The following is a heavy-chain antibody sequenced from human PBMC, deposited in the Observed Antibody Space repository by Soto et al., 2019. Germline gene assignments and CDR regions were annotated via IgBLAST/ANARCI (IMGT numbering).Heavy chain of an antibody. CDR2: IIPIFGTA. CDR1: GGTFSSYA. D-gene: IGHD5-12*01. V-gene: IGHV1-69*12. J-gene: IGHJ6*02. CDR3: ASGDGYNFRQIYGMDV. Sequence: QVQLVQSGAEVKKPGSSVKVSCKASGGTFSSYAISWVRQAPGQGLEWMGGIIPIFGTANYAQKFQGRVTITADESTSTAYMEPSSLRSEDTAVYYCASGDGYNFRQIYGMDVWGQGTTVTVSS.